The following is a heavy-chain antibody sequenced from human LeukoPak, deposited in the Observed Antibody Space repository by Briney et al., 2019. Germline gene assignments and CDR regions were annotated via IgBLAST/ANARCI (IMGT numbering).Heavy chain of an antibody. V-gene: IGHV4-39*01. J-gene: IGHJ6*03. D-gene: IGHD6-19*01. CDR1: GGSITSSSFY. CDR2: IYYSGNT. Sequence: KPSETLSLTCSVSGGSITSSSFYWGWIRQPPGKGLEWIGTIYYSGNTYYNPSLKSRVTISVDTSNNQFSLTLKSATAADTAVYYCASHAGYTSAWSSYYYIDVWGKGTTVTVSS. CDR3: ASHAGYTSAWSSYYYIDV.